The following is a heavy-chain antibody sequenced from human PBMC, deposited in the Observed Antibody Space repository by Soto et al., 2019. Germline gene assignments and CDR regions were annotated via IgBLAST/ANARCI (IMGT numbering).Heavy chain of an antibody. CDR1: GFTFSCYE. Sequence: PGGSLRLSCAASGFTFSCYEMHWVRQAPGKGLEWLSYISSGGTTKHYADSVKGRFTISRDNPKNSLYLQMNSLRAEDTAVYYCARSGWIDYWGQGTLVTVSS. CDR3: ARSGWIDY. CDR2: ISSGGTTK. J-gene: IGHJ4*02. V-gene: IGHV3-48*03. D-gene: IGHD6-19*01.